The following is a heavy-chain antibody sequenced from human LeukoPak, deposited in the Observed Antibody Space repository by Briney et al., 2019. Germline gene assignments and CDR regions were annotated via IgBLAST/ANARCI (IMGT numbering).Heavy chain of an antibody. CDR3: ARDVLWNPRYYFDY. CDR1: GFTFSSYP. Sequence: GRSLRLSCTASGFTFSSYPMHWVRQAPGKGLEGVASVSYDGSKKYYADSVKGRFTISRDNSINTLYLQMSSLSADDTAVYFCARDVLWNPRYYFDYWGQGTLFTVSS. V-gene: IGHV3-30*04. J-gene: IGHJ4*01. D-gene: IGHD2-21*01. CDR2: VSYDGSKK.